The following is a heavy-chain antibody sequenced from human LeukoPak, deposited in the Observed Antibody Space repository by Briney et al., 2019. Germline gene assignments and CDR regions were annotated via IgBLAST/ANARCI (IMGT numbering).Heavy chain of an antibody. CDR2: ISSSGSTI. D-gene: IGHD6-19*01. V-gene: IGHV3-11*04. J-gene: IGHJ5*02. Sequence: PGGSLRLSCAASGFTFSDYYMSWIRQAPGKGLEWVSYISSSGSTIYYADSVKGRFTISRDNAKNSLYLQMNSLRAEDTAVYYCARDTQWLVPGDWFDPWGQGTLVTVSS. CDR1: GFTFSDYY. CDR3: ARDTQWLVPGDWFDP.